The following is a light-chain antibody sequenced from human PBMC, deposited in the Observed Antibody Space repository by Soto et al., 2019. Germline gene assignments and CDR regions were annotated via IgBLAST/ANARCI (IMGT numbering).Light chain of an antibody. CDR2: DAS. CDR3: HQYDNLPYT. CDR1: QDISNY. Sequence: DIQMTQSPSSLSASVGDRVTITCQASQDISNYLNWYQQKPGKAPKLLIYDASNLETGVPSRFSGSGSGTDFTFTISSLQPEDIATYYCHQYDNLPYTFGQGTKLEMK. J-gene: IGKJ2*01. V-gene: IGKV1-33*01.